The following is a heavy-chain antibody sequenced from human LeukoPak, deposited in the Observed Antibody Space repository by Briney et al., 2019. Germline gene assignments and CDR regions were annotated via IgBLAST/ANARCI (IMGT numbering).Heavy chain of an antibody. CDR2: IYYSGST. Sequence: SETLSLTCTVSGGSISGGTYYWGWIRQPPGKGLEWIGSIYYSGSTYYNPSLNSRVTISVDTSKNQFSLKLNSVTAADMAAYYCGGPNFYYMDVWGNGTTVTVSS. V-gene: IGHV4-39*01. J-gene: IGHJ6*03. CDR1: GGSISGGTYY. CDR3: GGPNFYYMDV.